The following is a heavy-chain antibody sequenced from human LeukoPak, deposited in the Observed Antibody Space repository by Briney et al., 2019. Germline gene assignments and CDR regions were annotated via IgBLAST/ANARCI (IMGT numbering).Heavy chain of an antibody. D-gene: IGHD3-10*01. J-gene: IGHJ3*02. CDR3: ARDSGNYGQLDAFDI. CDR2: INSDGSST. V-gene: IGHV3-74*01. Sequence: GGTLRLSCAASGFTFSNYGMNWVRQAPGKGLEWVSRINSDGSSTSYADSVKGRFTISRDNAKNTLYLQMNSLRAEDTAVYYCARDSGNYGQLDAFDIWGQGTMVTVSS. CDR1: GFTFSNYG.